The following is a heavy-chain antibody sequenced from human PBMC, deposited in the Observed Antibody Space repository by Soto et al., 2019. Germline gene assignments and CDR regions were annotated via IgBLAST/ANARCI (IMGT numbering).Heavy chain of an antibody. J-gene: IGHJ3*02. CDR3: AKALYISVVAATLDAFDI. CDR1: GFTFDDYA. CDR2: ISWNSGSI. Sequence: GGSLRLSCAASGFTFDDYAMHWVRQAPGKGLEWVSGISWNSGSIGYADSVKGRFTISRDNAKNSLYLQMNSLRAEDTALYYCAKALYISVVAATLDAFDIWGQGTMVTVSS. D-gene: IGHD2-15*01. V-gene: IGHV3-9*01.